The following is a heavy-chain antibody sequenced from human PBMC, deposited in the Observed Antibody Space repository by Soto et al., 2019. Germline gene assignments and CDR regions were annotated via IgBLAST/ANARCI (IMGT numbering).Heavy chain of an antibody. Sequence: GASVKVSCKASGYTFSNYGIHWVRQAPGQRLEWMGWTNAGNGNTKSSQKFQGRVTITRDTSASTAYMELSSLRSEDTAVYYCAIVKGTTYWGQGTLVTVSS. D-gene: IGHD1-7*01. CDR1: GYTFSNYG. CDR2: TNAGNGNT. J-gene: IGHJ4*02. V-gene: IGHV1-3*01. CDR3: AIVKGTTY.